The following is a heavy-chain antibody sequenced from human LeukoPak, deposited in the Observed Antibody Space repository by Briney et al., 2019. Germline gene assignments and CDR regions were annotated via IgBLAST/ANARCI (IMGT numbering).Heavy chain of an antibody. J-gene: IGHJ6*02. CDR2: FNPSGGST. CDR3: ASGSELRYFDWLLYTPDYYYYGMDV. V-gene: IGHV1-46*01. CDR1: GYTFTSYY. Sequence: ASVKVSCKASGYTFTSYYMHWVRQAPGQGLEWMGIFNPSGGSTSYAQKFQGRVTMTRDTSTSTVYMELSSLRSEDTAVYYCASGSELRYFDWLLYTPDYYYYGMDVWGQGTTVTVSS. D-gene: IGHD3-9*01.